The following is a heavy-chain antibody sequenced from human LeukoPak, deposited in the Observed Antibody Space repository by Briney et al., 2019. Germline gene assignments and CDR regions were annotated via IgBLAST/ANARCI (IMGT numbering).Heavy chain of an antibody. D-gene: IGHD5-24*01. J-gene: IGHJ4*02. Sequence: SETLSLTCTVSGYSISSGYYWGWIRQPPGKGLEWIGSIYHSGSTYYNPSLKSRVTISVDTSKNQFSLKLSSVTAADTAVYYCANGDAIDYWGQGTLVTVSS. CDR1: GYSISSGYY. V-gene: IGHV4-38-2*02. CDR2: IYHSGST. CDR3: ANGDAIDY.